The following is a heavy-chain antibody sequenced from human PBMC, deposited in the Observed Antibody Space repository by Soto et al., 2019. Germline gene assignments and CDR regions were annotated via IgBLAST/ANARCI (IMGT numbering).Heavy chain of an antibody. J-gene: IGHJ6*02. CDR3: ARGSSDIVVVPAAILSGVYYYYGMDV. V-gene: IGHV1-69*01. Sequence: VQLVQSGAEVKKPGSSVKVSCKASGGTFSSYAISWVRQAPGQGLEWMGGIIPIFGTANYAQKFQGRVTITADESTSTAYMELSSLRSEDTAVYYCARGSSDIVVVPAAILSGVYYYYGMDVWGQGTTVTVSS. CDR2: IIPIFGTA. CDR1: GGTFSSYA. D-gene: IGHD2-2*02.